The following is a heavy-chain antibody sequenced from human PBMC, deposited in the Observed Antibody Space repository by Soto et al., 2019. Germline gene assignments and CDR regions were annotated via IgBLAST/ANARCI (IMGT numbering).Heavy chain of an antibody. CDR3: AXVKTIFGVVTKQYYFDY. Sequence: ASVKVSCKASGYTFTSYGISWVRQAPGQGLEWMGWISAYNGNTNYAQKLQGRVTMTTDTSTSTAYMELRSLRSDDTAVYYCAXVKTIFGVVTKQYYFDYWGQGTLVTVSS. CDR2: ISAYNGNT. V-gene: IGHV1-18*04. CDR1: GYTFTSYG. D-gene: IGHD3-3*01. J-gene: IGHJ4*02.